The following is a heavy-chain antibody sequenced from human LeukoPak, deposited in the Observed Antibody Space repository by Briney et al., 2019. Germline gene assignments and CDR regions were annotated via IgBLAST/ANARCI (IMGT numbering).Heavy chain of an antibody. V-gene: IGHV4-30-4*01. CDR2: VYYSGST. CDR1: GGSISSGDYY. D-gene: IGHD3-22*01. Sequence: SETLSLTCTVSGGSISSGDYYWSWIRQPPGKGLEWIGYVYYSGSTYYNPSLKSRVTISVDTSKNQFSLKLSSVTAADTAVYYCFVGYYDSSGYYYDYWGQGTLVTVSS. CDR3: FVGYYDSSGYYYDY. J-gene: IGHJ4*02.